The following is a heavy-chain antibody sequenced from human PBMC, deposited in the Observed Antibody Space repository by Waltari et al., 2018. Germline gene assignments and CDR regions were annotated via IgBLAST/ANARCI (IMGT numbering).Heavy chain of an antibody. CDR1: GFAFSGYD. CDR3: TRDLYGSGGDWFDP. D-gene: IGHD3-10*01. CDR2: IGGTHSNI. V-gene: IGHV3-21*03. Sequence: EVRLAESGGGLVKPGGSLRPPCPASGFAFSGYDMKWVRQAPGTGLEWVSAIGGTHSNIFYADSVKGRFTISRDNAKNSLYLQMDNLRAEDSGLYFCTRDLYGSGGDWFDPWGQGTLVTVSS. J-gene: IGHJ5*02.